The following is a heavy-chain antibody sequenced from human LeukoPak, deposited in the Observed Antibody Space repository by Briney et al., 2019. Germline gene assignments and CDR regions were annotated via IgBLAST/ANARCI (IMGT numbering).Heavy chain of an antibody. J-gene: IGHJ4*02. Sequence: PGGSPRLSCSASGFTFSDYSMNWVRQAPGKGLEWVAYIKSNIYYAESVKGRFTISRDNAKNLLYLQMNGLTAEDTAVYYCARDDSSSWYQEYWGQGTLVTVSS. CDR1: GFTFSDYS. CDR3: ARDDSSSWYQEY. V-gene: IGHV3-69-1*02. D-gene: IGHD6-13*01. CDR2: IKSNI.